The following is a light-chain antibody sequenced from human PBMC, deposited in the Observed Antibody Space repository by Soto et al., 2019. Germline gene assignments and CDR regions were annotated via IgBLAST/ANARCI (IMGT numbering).Light chain of an antibody. CDR2: GTS. J-gene: IGKJ4*01. CDR1: QSVNIN. V-gene: IGKV3-15*01. Sequence: EIVMTPSPATLSVSPGDRATLSCRASQSVNINLAWYQQKPGQAPRLLIYGTSTRATGVPARFSGSGSGTEFTLTISNLQSEDFAVYYCQQYNDWPPLTFGGGTKVDIK. CDR3: QQYNDWPPLT.